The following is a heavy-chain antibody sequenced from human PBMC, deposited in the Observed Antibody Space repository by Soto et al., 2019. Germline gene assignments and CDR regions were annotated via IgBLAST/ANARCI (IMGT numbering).Heavy chain of an antibody. CDR3: ARLIGDSWLDS. J-gene: IGHJ5*01. CDR2: IYYSGST. CDR1: GVSISSYY. Sequence: PSETLSLTCTVSGVSISSYYWSWIRQPPGKGLEWIGYIYYSGSTNYNPSLKSRVTISVDTSKNQFSLKLSSVTAADTAVYYCARLIGDSWLDSWGQGTLVTVSS. V-gene: IGHV4-59*08.